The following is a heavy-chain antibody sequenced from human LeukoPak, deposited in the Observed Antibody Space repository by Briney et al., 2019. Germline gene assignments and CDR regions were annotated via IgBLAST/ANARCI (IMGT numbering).Heavy chain of an antibody. CDR2: IHSSGGS. J-gene: IGHJ4*02. Sequence: SETLSLTCTVSGASISNYYWSWIRQTPEKGLEWMGHIHSSGGSSYYPSLKSRLTLSIDTSRNQLSLKLPSVTAADTAVYFCARLGSYHDFWGQGALVTAS. CDR3: ARLGSYHDF. D-gene: IGHD1-26*01. CDR1: GASISNYY. V-gene: IGHV4-4*09.